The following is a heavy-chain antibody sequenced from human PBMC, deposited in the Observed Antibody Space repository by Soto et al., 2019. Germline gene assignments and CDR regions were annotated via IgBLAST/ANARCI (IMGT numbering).Heavy chain of an antibody. CDR1: GYTFTSYD. Sequence: QVQLVQSGAEVKKPGASVKVSCKASGYTFTSYDINWVRQATGLGLEWVGWMNPNSGNTGYAQKFQRRVTMTRNTSISTAYMELSSLRSEDTAVYYSARGNYYGSGSYYGDYWGQGTLVSVSS. D-gene: IGHD3-10*01. CDR2: MNPNSGNT. J-gene: IGHJ4*02. V-gene: IGHV1-8*01. CDR3: ARGNYYGSGSYYGDY.